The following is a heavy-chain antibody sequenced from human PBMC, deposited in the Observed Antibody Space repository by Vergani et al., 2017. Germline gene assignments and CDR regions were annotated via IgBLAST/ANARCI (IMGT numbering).Heavy chain of an antibody. J-gene: IGHJ4*02. CDR1: GFTFSSYG. CDR2: TRNKANSYTT. V-gene: IGHV3-72*01. D-gene: IGHD3-3*01. Sequence: VQLVESGGGVVQPGRSLRLSCAASGFTFSSYGMDWVRQAPGKGLEWVGRTRNKANSYTTEYAASVKGRFTISRDDSKNSLYLQMNSLKTEDTAVYYCARGGITIFGVVSFDYWGQGTLVTVSS. CDR3: ARGGITIFGVVSFDY.